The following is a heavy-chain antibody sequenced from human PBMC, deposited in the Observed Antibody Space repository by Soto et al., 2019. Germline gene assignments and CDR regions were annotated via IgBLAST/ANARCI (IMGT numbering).Heavy chain of an antibody. Sequence: PGGSLRLSCAASGFTFSSSAMSWVRRAPGEGLEWISAITGGGGSTYYADSVKGRFTISRDNSKNTLFLQMSSLRAEDTAIYYCAKGSGSVRPYYFDCWGQGT. CDR3: AKGSGSVRPYYFDC. CDR1: GFTFSSSA. J-gene: IGHJ4*02. D-gene: IGHD2-15*01. V-gene: IGHV3-23*01. CDR2: ITGGGGST.